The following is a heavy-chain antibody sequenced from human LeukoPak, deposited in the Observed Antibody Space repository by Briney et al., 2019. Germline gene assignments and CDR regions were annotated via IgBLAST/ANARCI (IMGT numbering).Heavy chain of an antibody. V-gene: IGHV4-59*12. Sequence: SETLSLTCTASGGSISSYYWSWIRQPPGKGLEWIGYIYYSGSTNYNPSLKSRVTISVDKSKNQFSLKLSSVTAADTAVYYCARDGSGSRNSLGPFDPWGQGTLVTVSS. CDR1: GGSISSYY. D-gene: IGHD3-10*01. J-gene: IGHJ5*02. CDR2: IYYSGST. CDR3: ARDGSGSRNSLGPFDP.